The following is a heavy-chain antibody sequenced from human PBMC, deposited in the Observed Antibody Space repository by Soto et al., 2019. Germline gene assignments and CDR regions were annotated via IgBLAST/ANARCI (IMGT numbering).Heavy chain of an antibody. CDR3: AKDWQLAYYYYGMDV. CDR2: IGTAGDT. J-gene: IGHJ6*02. V-gene: IGHV3-13*01. Sequence: GSLRLSCAASGFTFSSYDMHWVRQATGKGLEWVSAIGTAGDTYYPGSVKGRFTISRDNSKNTLYLQMNSLRAEDTAVYYCAKDWQLAYYYYGMDVWGQGTTVTVSS. CDR1: GFTFSSYD. D-gene: IGHD6-6*01.